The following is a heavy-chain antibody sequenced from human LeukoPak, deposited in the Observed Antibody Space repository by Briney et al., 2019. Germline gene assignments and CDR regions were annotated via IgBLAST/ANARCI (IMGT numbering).Heavy chain of an antibody. CDR3: ARGRWTATETTYYLDY. CDR1: GYSFSDYA. J-gene: IGHJ4*02. Sequence: ASVKVSCKASGYSFSDYAIQWVRQAPGQRLEWMGWINAGSGKTKYSQNFQGRGTITRDRSASTAYMELSSLRSEDTSIYYCARGRWTATETTYYLDYWGQGTLVTVSS. V-gene: IGHV1-3*01. CDR2: INAGSGKT. D-gene: IGHD4-17*01.